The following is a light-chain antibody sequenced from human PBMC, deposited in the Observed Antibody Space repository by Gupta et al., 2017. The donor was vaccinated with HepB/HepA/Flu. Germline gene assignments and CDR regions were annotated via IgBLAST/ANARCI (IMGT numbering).Light chain of an antibody. J-gene: IGKJ3*01. Sequence: DIVMTQSPDSLAVPLGERATINCKSSQSVLYSSNNKNYLAWYQQKPGQPPKLLISWASSRESGVPDRFSGSGSGTDFTLTISSLQAEDVAVYYCLQYYTAIFTFGPGTKVDIK. CDR2: WAS. CDR1: QSVLYSSNNKNY. V-gene: IGKV4-1*01. CDR3: LQYYTAIFT.